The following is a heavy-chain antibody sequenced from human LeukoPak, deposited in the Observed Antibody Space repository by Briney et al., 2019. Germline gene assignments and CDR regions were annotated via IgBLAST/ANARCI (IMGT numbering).Heavy chain of an antibody. CDR3: ARDAVHGSNVYIWFDL. J-gene: IGHJ5*02. CDR2: ISDYNGNT. Sequence: ASVKVSCKASGYTFASYGISWVRQAPGQGLEWMGWISDYNGNTNYAQKFQGRVTMTTDTSTSTAYMEVRSLRSDDTAVYYCARDAVHGSNVYIWFDLWGQGTLVTVSS. V-gene: IGHV1-18*01. CDR1: GYTFASYG. D-gene: IGHD1-26*01.